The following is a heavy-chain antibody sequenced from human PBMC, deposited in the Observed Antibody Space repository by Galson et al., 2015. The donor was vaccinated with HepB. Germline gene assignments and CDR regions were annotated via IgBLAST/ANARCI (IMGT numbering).Heavy chain of an antibody. CDR1: GFTFSDYY. CDR3: ARGGLLWFGEPPP. J-gene: IGHJ5*02. V-gene: IGHV3-11*06. CDR2: ISSSSSYT. Sequence: SLRLSCAASGFTFSDYYMSWIRQAPGKGLEWVSYISSSSSYTNYADSVKGRFTISRDNAKNSLYLQMNSLRAEDTAVYYCARGGLLWFGEPPPWGQGTLVTVSS. D-gene: IGHD3-10*01.